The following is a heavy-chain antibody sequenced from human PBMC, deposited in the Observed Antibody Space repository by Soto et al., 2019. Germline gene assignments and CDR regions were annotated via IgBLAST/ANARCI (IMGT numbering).Heavy chain of an antibody. CDR3: ARHYGSGSSQYYYGMDV. D-gene: IGHD3-10*01. V-gene: IGHV4-39*01. J-gene: IGHJ6*02. CDR2: IYYSGST. Sequence: SETLSLTCTVSGGSISSSSYYWSRIRQPPGKGLEWIGSIYYSGSTYYNPSLKRRVTISVDTSKNPFSLKLSSVTAADTAVYYCARHYGSGSSQYYYGMDVWGQGTTVTVSS. CDR1: GGSISSSSYY.